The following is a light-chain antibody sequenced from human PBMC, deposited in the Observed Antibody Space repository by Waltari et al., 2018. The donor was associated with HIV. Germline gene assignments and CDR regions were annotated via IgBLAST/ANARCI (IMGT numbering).Light chain of an antibody. J-gene: IGLJ2*01. V-gene: IGLV1-47*01. Sequence: QSVLTQPPSASGTPGQRVTISCSGSSSNIGRNYVYCYQTPPGTAPKLLIYRNNQRPSGVPDRFSGSKSGTSASLAISGLRSEDEADYYCATWDDSLSGSVFGGGTKLTVL. CDR1: SSNIGRNY. CDR2: RNN. CDR3: ATWDDSLSGSV.